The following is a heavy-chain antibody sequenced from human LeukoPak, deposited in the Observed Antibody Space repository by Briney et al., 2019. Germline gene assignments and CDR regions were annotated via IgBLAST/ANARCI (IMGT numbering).Heavy chain of an antibody. Sequence: ASVKVSCKASGYTFRNYGICWVRQAPGQGLEWMGWISGYNGKTNYAQKFQGRVTMTTDTSTNTANMEMWSLTSDDTAVYYCARGRNRGNYYYYYMDVWGKGTTVTVSS. J-gene: IGHJ6*03. D-gene: IGHD4-11*01. V-gene: IGHV1-18*01. CDR2: ISGYNGKT. CDR1: GYTFRNYG. CDR3: ARGRNRGNYYYYYMDV.